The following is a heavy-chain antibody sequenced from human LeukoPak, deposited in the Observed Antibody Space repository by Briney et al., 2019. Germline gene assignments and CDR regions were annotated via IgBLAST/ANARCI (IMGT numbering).Heavy chain of an antibody. Sequence: SVKVSCKASGGTFSSYAISWVRQAPGQGLEWMGGIIPIFGTANYAQKFQGRVTITADESTSTAYMELSSLRSEDMAVYYCARVDSALNLGMDVWGQGTTATVSS. J-gene: IGHJ6*02. CDR2: IIPIFGTA. D-gene: IGHD3/OR15-3a*01. CDR3: ARVDSALNLGMDV. CDR1: GGTFSSYA. V-gene: IGHV1-69*13.